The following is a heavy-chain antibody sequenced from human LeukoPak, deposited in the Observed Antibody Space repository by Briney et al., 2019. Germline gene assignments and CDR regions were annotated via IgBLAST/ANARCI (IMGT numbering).Heavy chain of an antibody. J-gene: IGHJ5*02. Sequence: SQTLSLTFAISGDSVSSSSVTWNWIRQSPSRGLEWLGRTYYRSTWYNDYAVSVSGRITVNPDTSKNQFSLHLNSVTPEDTAVYYCARRLTQYDCFDPWGQGILVTVSS. V-gene: IGHV6-1*01. D-gene: IGHD2-2*01. CDR3: ARRLTQYDCFDP. CDR2: TYYRSTWYN. CDR1: GDSVSSSSVT.